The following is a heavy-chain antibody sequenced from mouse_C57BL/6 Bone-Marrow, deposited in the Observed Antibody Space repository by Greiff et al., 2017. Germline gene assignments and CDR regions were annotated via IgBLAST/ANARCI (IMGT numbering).Heavy chain of an antibody. CDR1: GFTFTDYY. J-gene: IGHJ2*01. V-gene: IGHV7-3*01. D-gene: IGHD1-1*01. Sequence: EVKLIESGGGLVQPGGSLSLSCAASGFTFTDYYMSWVRQPPGKALEWVGFIRNNANGYTTEYSASVKGQFTIYRDNSQRILYLQINTLRAEDRSADYAARYYYGFDYWGQGTTLTVSS. CDR3: ARYYYGFDY. CDR2: IRNNANGYTT.